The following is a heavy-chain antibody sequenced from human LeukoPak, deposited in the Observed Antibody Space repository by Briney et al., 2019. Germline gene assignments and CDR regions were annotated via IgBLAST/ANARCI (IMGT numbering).Heavy chain of an antibody. CDR1: GFTFSSYW. D-gene: IGHD6-19*01. J-gene: IGHJ4*02. CDR2: IKQDGSDK. V-gene: IGHV3-7*01. Sequence: GGSLRLSCAASGFTFSSYWMSWVRQAPGKGLEWVANIKQDGSDKYYVGSVKGRFTISRDNAKNSLYLQMNSLRAEDTAVYYCARPPYSSGWYLMYWGQGTLVTVSS. CDR3: ARPPYSSGWYLMY.